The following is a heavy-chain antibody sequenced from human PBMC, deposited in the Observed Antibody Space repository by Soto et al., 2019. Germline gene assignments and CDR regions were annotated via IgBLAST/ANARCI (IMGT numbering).Heavy chain of an antibody. CDR3: AKFRVFIGPIVTLLHS. CDR2: ISNNGDTA. J-gene: IGHJ4*02. D-gene: IGHD3-16*02. V-gene: IGHV3-23*01. Sequence: PGGSLRLACATSGFTFSSYAMVWVRQAAEKGLEWVASISNNGDTAYYADSVKGRFTISRGNSENTLYLQMNGLRADDTALYFCAKFRVFIGPIVTLLHSWGQGTQVSGSS. CDR1: GFTFSSYA.